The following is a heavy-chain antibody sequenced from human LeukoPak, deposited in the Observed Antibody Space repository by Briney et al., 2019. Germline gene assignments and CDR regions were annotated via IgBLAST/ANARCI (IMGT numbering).Heavy chain of an antibody. D-gene: IGHD2-21*02. CDR1: GGSISSGSYY. CDR3: ARSSRVTDYFDY. V-gene: IGHV4-61*02. CDR2: IYSSGTT. J-gene: IGHJ4*02. Sequence: SETLSLTCTVSGGSISSGSYYWSWIRQPAGKGLEWIGRIYSSGTTNYNPSLKSRVTISVDMSKNQFSLKLISVTAADTAVYHCARSSRVTDYFDYWGQGSLVTVSS.